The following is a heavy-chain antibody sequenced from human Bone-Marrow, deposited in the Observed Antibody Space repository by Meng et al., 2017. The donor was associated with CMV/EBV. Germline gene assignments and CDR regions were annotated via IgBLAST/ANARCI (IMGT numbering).Heavy chain of an antibody. CDR1: GFTFSSYW. V-gene: IGHV3-7*01. J-gene: IGHJ6*02. Sequence: GESLKISCAASGFTFSSYWMSWVRQAPGKGLEWVANIKQDGSEKYYADSVKGRFTISRDNAKNSLYLQMNRLRAEDTAVYYCANSEDVIMVPTGFSYYAMDVWGQGTTVTVSS. D-gene: IGHD3-10*01. CDR3: ANSEDVIMVPTGFSYYAMDV. CDR2: IKQDGSEK.